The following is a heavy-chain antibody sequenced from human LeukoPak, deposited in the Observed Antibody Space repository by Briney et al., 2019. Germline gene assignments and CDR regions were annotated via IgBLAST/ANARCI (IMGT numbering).Heavy chain of an antibody. CDR2: IVVGSGNT. CDR1: GFTFTSSS. CDR3: AADYQAAGDLDY. D-gene: IGHD3-10*01. J-gene: IGHJ4*02. Sequence: ASVEVSCKASGFTFTSSSVQWVGQARGQRLEWIGWIVVGSGNTNYAQKFQERVTITRDMSTTTAYMELSSLRSEDTAVYYCAADYQAAGDLDYWGQGTLVTVSS. V-gene: IGHV1-58*01.